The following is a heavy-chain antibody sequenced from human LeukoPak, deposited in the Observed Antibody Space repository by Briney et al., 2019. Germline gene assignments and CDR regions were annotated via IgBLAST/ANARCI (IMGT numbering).Heavy chain of an antibody. Sequence: SETLSLTCTVSGGSITTYFWSWIRQPAGRGLEWIGYIYYSGSTNYNPSLKSRVTISVDTSKNQFSLKLSSVTAADTAVYYCARLATYTQTTWWFDPWGQGTLVTVSS. J-gene: IGHJ5*02. D-gene: IGHD1-14*01. CDR2: IYYSGST. V-gene: IGHV4-59*01. CDR3: ARLATYTQTTWWFDP. CDR1: GGSITTYF.